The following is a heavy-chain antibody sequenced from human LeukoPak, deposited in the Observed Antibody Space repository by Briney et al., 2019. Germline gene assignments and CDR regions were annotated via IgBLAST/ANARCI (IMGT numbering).Heavy chain of an antibody. Sequence: GASVKVSCKASGYTFTSYGISWVRQAPGQGLEWMGWIGAYNGNTNYAQKLQGRVTMTTDTSTSTAYMELRSLRSDDTAVYYCAREWFGDYYYGMDVWGQGTTVTVSS. J-gene: IGHJ6*02. V-gene: IGHV1-18*01. D-gene: IGHD3-10*01. CDR2: IGAYNGNT. CDR3: AREWFGDYYYGMDV. CDR1: GYTFTSYG.